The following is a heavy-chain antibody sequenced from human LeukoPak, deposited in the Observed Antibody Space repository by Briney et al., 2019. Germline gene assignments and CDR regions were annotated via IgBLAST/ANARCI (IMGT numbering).Heavy chain of an antibody. J-gene: IGHJ4*02. Sequence: GGSLRLSCAASGFTFRSYVFSWLRQPPGKGLEWVSAVAASGDGTYYADSVKGRFTISRDNSKNTLYLQMNSLGAEDTAAYYCARAHVLRPFDSWGQGTLVTVSS. CDR2: VAASGDGT. CDR1: GFTFRSYV. CDR3: ARAHVLRPFDS. V-gene: IGHV3-23*01. D-gene: IGHD3-16*01.